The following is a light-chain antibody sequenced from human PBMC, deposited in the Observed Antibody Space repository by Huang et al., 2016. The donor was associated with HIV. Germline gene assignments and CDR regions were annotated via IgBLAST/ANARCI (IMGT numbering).Light chain of an antibody. V-gene: IGKV4-1*01. Sequence: DIVMTQSPDSLSVSRGERATIDCKSSQSLLYSLNNKNYLAWFQQKPGRPPKLLLYWASTRESGIPERFSGSGSGTDFTLTINNLQPEDVATYYCQQYYQNPQTFGQGT. CDR1: QSLLYSLNNKNY. CDR3: QQYYQNPQT. CDR2: WAS. J-gene: IGKJ5*01.